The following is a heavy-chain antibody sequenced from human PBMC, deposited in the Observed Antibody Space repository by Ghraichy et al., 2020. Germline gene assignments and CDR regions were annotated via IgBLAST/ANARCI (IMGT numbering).Heavy chain of an antibody. CDR2: ISSSSSYI. D-gene: IGHD3-3*01. CDR1: GFTFSSYS. J-gene: IGHJ4*02. Sequence: GGSLRLSCAASGFTFSSYSMNWVRQAPGKGLEWVSSISSSSSYIHYADSVKGRFTISRDNAKNSLYLQMNSLRAEDTAVYYCARDLGGPYDFWSGYVFDYWGQGTLVTVSS. CDR3: ARDLGGPYDFWSGYVFDY. V-gene: IGHV3-21*01.